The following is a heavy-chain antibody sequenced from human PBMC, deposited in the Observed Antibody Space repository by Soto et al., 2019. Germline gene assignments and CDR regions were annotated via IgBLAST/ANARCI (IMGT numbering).Heavy chain of an antibody. CDR3: AKDPAWRNRVVVVAGGDY. CDR1: GFTFSSYD. V-gene: IGHV3-30*18. D-gene: IGHD3-16*02. Sequence: VQLVESGGGVGQPGRSLRLSCAASGFTFSSYDMHWVRQTPGKGLEWVAVISYDGNSKFYADSVRGRFTISRDNSKNTVYLHMKNLRSEDTAMYFCAKDPAWRNRVVVVAGGDYWGQGTLVTVSS. CDR2: ISYDGNSK. J-gene: IGHJ4*02.